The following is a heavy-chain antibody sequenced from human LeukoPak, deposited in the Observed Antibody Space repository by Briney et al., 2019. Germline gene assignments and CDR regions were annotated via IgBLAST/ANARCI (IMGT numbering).Heavy chain of an antibody. CDR2: ISSSGSTI. V-gene: IGHV3-11*01. J-gene: IGHJ4*02. CDR3: ARESYYDSSGYYGHGDY. Sequence: GGALRLSCAASRFTFSDYYMSWIRQAPGKGLEWVSYISSSGSTIYYADSVKGRFTISRDNAKNSLYLQMNSLRAEDTAVYYCARESYYDSSGYYGHGDYWGQGTLVTVSS. D-gene: IGHD3-22*01. CDR1: RFTFSDYY.